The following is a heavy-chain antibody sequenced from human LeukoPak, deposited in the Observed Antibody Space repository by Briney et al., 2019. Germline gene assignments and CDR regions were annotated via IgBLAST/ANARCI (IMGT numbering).Heavy chain of an antibody. CDR2: ISNSAGST. Sequence: GGSLRLSCAASGFTFSSYAMSWVRQAPGKGLEWVSVISNSAGSTFYADSVKGRFTISRDISENTLFLQMNSLRAEDTAVYYCARLGSFDFWGGHGPWGQGALVTVSS. D-gene: IGHD3-3*01. CDR1: GFTFSSYA. CDR3: ARLGSFDFWGGHGP. V-gene: IGHV3-23*01. J-gene: IGHJ5*02.